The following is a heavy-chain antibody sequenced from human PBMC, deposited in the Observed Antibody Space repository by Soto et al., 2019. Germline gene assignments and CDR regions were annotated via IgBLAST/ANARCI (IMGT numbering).Heavy chain of an antibody. CDR1: GYAFTTYG. D-gene: IGHD2-8*01. J-gene: IGHJ4*02. CDR2: ISAHNGNT. CDR3: ARVMYGDY. V-gene: IGHV1-18*01. Sequence: QVHLVQSGAEVKKSGASVKVSCKGSGYAFTTYGITWVRQAPGQGLEWMAWISAHNGNTDNAQKLQGRATVTRDTSTSKASTELMSLRSDDTAVYYSARVMYGDYWGQGALVTVSS.